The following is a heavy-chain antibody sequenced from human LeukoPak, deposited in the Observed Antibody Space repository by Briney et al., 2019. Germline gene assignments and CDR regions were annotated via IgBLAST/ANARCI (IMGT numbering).Heavy chain of an antibody. CDR3: AKDGGSYDHWFDP. V-gene: IGHV3-30*18. CDR2: ISYDGSNK. D-gene: IGHD2-15*01. Sequence: GGSLRLSCAASGFTFSSYGMHWVRQAPGTGLEWVGVISYDGSNKYYADSVKGRFTISRDNSKNTLYLQMNSLRAEDTAVYYCAKDGGSYDHWFDPWGQGTLVTVSS. CDR1: GFTFSSYG. J-gene: IGHJ5*02.